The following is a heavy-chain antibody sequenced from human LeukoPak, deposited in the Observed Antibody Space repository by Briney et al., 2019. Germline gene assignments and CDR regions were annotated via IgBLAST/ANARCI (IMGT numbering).Heavy chain of an antibody. Sequence: GGSLRPSWAASGFTLSNYWMTWVRQAPGKGREWVAHINQDGSKEYYMDSVKARFTISRDNAKNSLSLQMNSLRAEDTAVYYCVRDGGVSGYDLLDYWGQGTLVTVSS. CDR1: GFTLSNYW. V-gene: IGHV3-7*01. CDR3: VRDGGVSGYDLLDY. CDR2: INQDGSKE. J-gene: IGHJ4*02. D-gene: IGHD5-12*01.